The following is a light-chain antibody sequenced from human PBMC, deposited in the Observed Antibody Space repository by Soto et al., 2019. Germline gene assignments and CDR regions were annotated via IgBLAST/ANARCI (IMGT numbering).Light chain of an antibody. CDR2: KAS. CDR3: HQCNSSPPT. V-gene: IGKV1-5*03. Sequence: DIQVTQSPSTLSASVGDRVTITCRASLSISSWLAWYQQKPGEAPKVLLYKASNLQSGVPARFSGSGSGTDFTLTISSLQPDDFATYYCHQCNSSPPTFGQGTKVDIK. J-gene: IGKJ1*01. CDR1: LSISSW.